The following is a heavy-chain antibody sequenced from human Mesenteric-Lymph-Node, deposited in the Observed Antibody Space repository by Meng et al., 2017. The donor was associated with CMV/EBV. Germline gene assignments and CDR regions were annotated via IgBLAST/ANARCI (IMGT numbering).Heavy chain of an antibody. V-gene: IGHV1-2*02. D-gene: IGHD5-12*01. Sequence: ASVKVSCKTSGYTFTDHYIHWLRQAPGQGLEWMGWASPNNGDTNCAQKFGGRVTMTTDRSITTAYLELTGLTSDDTAVYYCARGAGYMRGQGTLVTVSS. J-gene: IGHJ4*02. CDR3: ARGAGYM. CDR1: GYTFTDHY. CDR2: ASPNNGDT.